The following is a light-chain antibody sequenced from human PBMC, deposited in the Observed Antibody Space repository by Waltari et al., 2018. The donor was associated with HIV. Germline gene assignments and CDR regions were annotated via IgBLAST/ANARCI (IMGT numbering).Light chain of an antibody. CDR2: QDR. Sequence: SYELTQPPSVPVSPAQTARITCPAAKSGVTYARWYQQKPGQSPVLVIYQDRKRPSGIPERFSGSNSGNTATLTISGTQAMDEADYYCQAWDSSTAVFGGGTKLTVL. J-gene: IGLJ2*01. CDR1: KSGVTY. V-gene: IGLV3-1*01. CDR3: QAWDSSTAV.